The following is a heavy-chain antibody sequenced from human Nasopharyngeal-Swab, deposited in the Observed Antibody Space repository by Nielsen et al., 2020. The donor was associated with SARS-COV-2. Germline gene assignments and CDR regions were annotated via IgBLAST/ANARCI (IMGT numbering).Heavy chain of an antibody. J-gene: IGHJ4*02. Sequence: SETLSLTCAVSGGSFGGYYWSWIRQPPGKGLEWIGEINHSGSANYNPSLKSRVTISVDTSKNQFSLKLSSVTAADTAVYYCARGNGAFDYWGQGTLVTVSS. CDR2: INHSGSA. D-gene: IGHD4-17*01. V-gene: IGHV4-34*01. CDR1: GGSFGGYY. CDR3: ARGNGAFDY.